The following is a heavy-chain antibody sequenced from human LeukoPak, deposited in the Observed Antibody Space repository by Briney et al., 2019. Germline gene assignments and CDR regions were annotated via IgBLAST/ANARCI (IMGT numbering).Heavy chain of an antibody. CDR2: ITDNGNTT. CDR1: GFTFSSYA. V-gene: IGHV3-23*01. D-gene: IGHD2-15*01. J-gene: IGHJ4*02. CDR3: ATLRLSDHFDY. Sequence: GGSLRLSCAASGFTFSSYAMNWVRLSPGKGLEWVSAITDNGNTTYYADSVKGRFTISRDNSKNTLYLQMSSLRAEDTAVYYCATLRLSDHFDYWGQGTLVTVFS.